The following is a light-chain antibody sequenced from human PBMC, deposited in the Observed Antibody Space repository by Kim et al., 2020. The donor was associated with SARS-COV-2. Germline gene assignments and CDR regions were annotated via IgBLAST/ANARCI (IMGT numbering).Light chain of an antibody. CDR1: QSVSSW. Sequence: GERVTITCRESQSVSSWLNWYQQKPGKAPHLLIYKTSTLQSGVPPRFSGSASGTDFTLTISSLQPEDFATYYCQQSYNFPRTFGQGTKVDIK. CDR3: QQSYNFPRT. CDR2: KTS. J-gene: IGKJ1*01. V-gene: IGKV1-39*01.